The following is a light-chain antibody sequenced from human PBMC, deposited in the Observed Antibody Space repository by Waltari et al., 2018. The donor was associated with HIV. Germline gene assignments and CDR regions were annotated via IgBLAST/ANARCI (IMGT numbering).Light chain of an antibody. V-gene: IGLV3-1*01. J-gene: IGLJ2*01. Sequence: SYVVSQPPSVSVSPGQTATISCSGDNLGDRYVCWYQQKSGQSPLQIIYQDVKRRSGIPERFSACNAGNTATLTISGTQGVDEADYFCQVCDGRIMIFGGGTKLTVL. CDR1: NLGDRY. CDR3: QVCDGRIMI. CDR2: QDV.